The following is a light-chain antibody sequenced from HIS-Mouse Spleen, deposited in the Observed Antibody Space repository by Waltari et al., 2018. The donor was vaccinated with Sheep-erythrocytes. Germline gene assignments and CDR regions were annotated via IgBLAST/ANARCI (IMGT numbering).Light chain of an antibody. V-gene: IGLV1-44*01. CDR3: AAWDDSLNGPV. CDR2: SNS. Sequence: QSVLTQPPSASGTPGQRVTISCSGSSSNIGSNTVNWYQQLPGTAPKLLIYSNSQRPSGVPDRFSGSKSGPSASLAISGLQSEDEADYYCAAWDDSLNGPVFGGGTKLTVL. CDR1: SSNIGSNT. J-gene: IGLJ3*02.